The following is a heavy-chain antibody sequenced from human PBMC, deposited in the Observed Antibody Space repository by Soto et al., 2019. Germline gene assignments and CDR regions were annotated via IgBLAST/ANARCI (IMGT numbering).Heavy chain of an antibody. CDR3: AKQLSSIAARPAGAFDI. CDR1: GFTFSSYA. CDR2: ISGSGGST. Sequence: GGSLRLSCAASGFTFSSYAMSWVRQAPGKGLEWVSAISGSGGSTYYADSVKGRFTISRDNSKNTLYLQMNSLRAEDTAVYYCAKQLSSIAARPAGAFDIWGQGTMVTVSS. V-gene: IGHV3-23*01. D-gene: IGHD6-6*01. J-gene: IGHJ3*02.